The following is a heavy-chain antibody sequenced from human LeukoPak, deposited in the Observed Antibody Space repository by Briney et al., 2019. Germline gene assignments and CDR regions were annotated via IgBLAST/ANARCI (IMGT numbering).Heavy chain of an antibody. Sequence: ASMKVSCKASGYTFTNYGISWVRQAPGQGLEWMGWISVYSGNTNYAPKFQDRVIMTTDTSTSTAYMELRSLRSDDTAVYYCARVSYDFWSGRTNWFDPWGQGTLVTVSS. CDR2: ISVYSGNT. CDR1: GYTFTNYG. D-gene: IGHD3-3*01. CDR3: ARVSYDFWSGRTNWFDP. V-gene: IGHV1-18*01. J-gene: IGHJ5*02.